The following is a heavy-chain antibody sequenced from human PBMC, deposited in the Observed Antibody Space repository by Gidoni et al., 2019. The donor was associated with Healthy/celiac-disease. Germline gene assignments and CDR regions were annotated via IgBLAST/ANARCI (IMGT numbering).Heavy chain of an antibody. V-gene: IGHV3-33*01. CDR3: ARAARPAAGYYYYMDV. CDR1: GCTFSSCG. D-gene: IGHD6-6*01. CDR2: IWYDGRNK. Sequence: QVQLVEAAGGVVQPGRSLRLSCAESGCTFSSCGMHWVRQAPGKGLEVVAGIWYDGRNKYYADSVKGRFTISRDNSKNTLYLQMNSLRAEDTAVYYCARAARPAAGYYYYMDVWGKGTTVTVSS. J-gene: IGHJ6*03.